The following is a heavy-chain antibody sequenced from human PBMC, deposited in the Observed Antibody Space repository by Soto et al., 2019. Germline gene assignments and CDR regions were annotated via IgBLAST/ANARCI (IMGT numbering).Heavy chain of an antibody. CDR2: IKQDGSEK. V-gene: IGHV3-7*01. Sequence: EVQLVESGGGLVQPGGSLRLSCAASGFTFSSYWMSWVRQAPGKGLEWVANIKQDGSEKYYVDSVKGRFTISRDNAKNSLYLQMNSLIAEDTAVYYCARDSLLFEPYYYYMDVWGKGTTVTVSS. CDR3: ARDSLLFEPYYYYMDV. CDR1: GFTFSSYW. J-gene: IGHJ6*03. D-gene: IGHD2-21*01.